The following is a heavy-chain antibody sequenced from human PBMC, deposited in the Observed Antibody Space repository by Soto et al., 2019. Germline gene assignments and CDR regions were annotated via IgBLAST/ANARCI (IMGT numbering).Heavy chain of an antibody. D-gene: IGHD6-6*01. CDR1: GYSFTSHW. V-gene: IGHV5-51*01. CDR2: IYPGDSDT. CDR3: ATNREYHSDAFDI. Sequence: GESLKISCKGSGYSFTSHWIGWVRQMPGKGLEWMGIIYPGDSDTRYSPSFQGQVTISADKSISTAYLQWSSLKASDTAMYYCATNREYHSDAFDIWGQGTMVTVSS. J-gene: IGHJ3*02.